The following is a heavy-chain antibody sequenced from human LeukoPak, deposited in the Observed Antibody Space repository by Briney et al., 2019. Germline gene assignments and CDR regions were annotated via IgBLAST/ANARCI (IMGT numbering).Heavy chain of an antibody. CDR3: ARAYLNYYDSSGYYY. D-gene: IGHD3-22*01. CDR1: GGSFSGYY. V-gene: IGHV4-34*01. Sequence: SETLSLTCAVYGGSFSGYYWSWIRQPPGKGLEWIGSIYYSGSTYYNPSLKSRVTISVDTSKNQFSLKLSSVTAADTAVYYCARAYLNYYDSSGYYYWGQGTLVTVSS. J-gene: IGHJ4*02. CDR2: IYYSGST.